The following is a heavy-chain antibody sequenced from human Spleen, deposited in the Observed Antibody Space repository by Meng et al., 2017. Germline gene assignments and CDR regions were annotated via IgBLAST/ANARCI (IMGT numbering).Heavy chain of an antibody. CDR2: IHHDGSA. J-gene: IGHJ5*02. CDR3: VRSSGWVRTGFDP. D-gene: IGHD6-19*01. CDR1: SGPFSGYH. Sequence: QVQLQQWGAGLLQPTETLSINCAVSSGPFSGYHGTWIRRPPGKGLEWIGEIHHDGSANYDPSVRGRVTISVDISKSQISLNLRSVTAAYTAVYYCVRSSGWVRTGFDPWGQGTLVTVSS. V-gene: IGHV4-34*01.